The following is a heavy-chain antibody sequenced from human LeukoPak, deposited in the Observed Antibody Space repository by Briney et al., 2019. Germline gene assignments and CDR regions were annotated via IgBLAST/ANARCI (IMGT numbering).Heavy chain of an antibody. D-gene: IGHD1-26*01. CDR1: GDSLSRYY. Sequence: SVPLSLTCTVSGDSLSRYYWRWIRQPTGEGVEWIGYIYHSGTTNYNPSLKSRVTISVDTSKSQFSLKLSSVTAADTAIYYCARNIVGPRQVDYWGQGTLVTVSS. V-gene: IGHV4-59*01. CDR2: IYHSGTT. CDR3: ARNIVGPRQVDY. J-gene: IGHJ4*02.